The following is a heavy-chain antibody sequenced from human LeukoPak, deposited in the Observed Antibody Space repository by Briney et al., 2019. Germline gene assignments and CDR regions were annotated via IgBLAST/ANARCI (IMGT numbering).Heavy chain of an antibody. J-gene: IGHJ3*02. Sequence: SETLSLTCTVSGGSISSYYWSWIRQPAGKGREWIGLIYTSGSTNQNPSHKSRVRMSVDTSKNQFSLQLSSVTAADTAVYYCARSGELPSDAFDIWGQGTMVTVSS. CDR3: ARSGELPSDAFDI. CDR1: GGSISSYY. CDR2: IYTSGST. D-gene: IGHD1-26*01. V-gene: IGHV4-4*07.